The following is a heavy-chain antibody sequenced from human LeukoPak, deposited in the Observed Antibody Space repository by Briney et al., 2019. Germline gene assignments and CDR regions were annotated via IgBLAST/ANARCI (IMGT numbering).Heavy chain of an antibody. CDR2: ISDDGSRQ. CDR1: GFTFSNYA. D-gene: IGHD2-15*01. Sequence: GSLRLSCAATGFTFSNYAIHWGRQAPGKGLEWVAFISDDGSRQHYADSVKGRFTISRDNSKNTLNLQMNSLRAEDTAVYYCAKDPKRYCSGGSCYSYFDYWGQGTLVTVSS. J-gene: IGHJ4*02. V-gene: IGHV3-30-3*01. CDR3: AKDPKRYCSGGSCYSYFDY.